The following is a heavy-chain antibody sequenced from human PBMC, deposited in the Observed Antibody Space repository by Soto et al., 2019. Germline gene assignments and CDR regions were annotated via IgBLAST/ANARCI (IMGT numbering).Heavy chain of an antibody. Sequence: QVRLQESGPGLVKPSETLSLACAVSGASVGSDKWWSWVRQAPGKGLEWIGEIHRSGTTNYNPSLKSRVTLSMDKSNNLFALSLFSVTAADTAVYYCVSGGDWQVDPWGQGILVTASS. J-gene: IGHJ5*02. D-gene: IGHD3-16*01. CDR1: GASVGSDKW. V-gene: IGHV4-4*02. CDR3: VSGGDWQVDP. CDR2: IHRSGTT.